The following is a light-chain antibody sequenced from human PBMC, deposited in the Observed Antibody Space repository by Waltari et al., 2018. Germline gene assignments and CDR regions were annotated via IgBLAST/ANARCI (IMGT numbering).Light chain of an antibody. Sequence: SPGQSVTISCTGTSSDVGGYNYVSWYQQHPGKAPKLMIYEVSKRPSGVPVRFSGSKSGNTASLTVSGLQAEDEADYYCSSYAGSNNLVVFGGGTKLTVL. J-gene: IGLJ2*01. CDR3: SSYAGSNNLVV. CDR2: EVS. V-gene: IGLV2-8*01. CDR1: SSDVGGYNY.